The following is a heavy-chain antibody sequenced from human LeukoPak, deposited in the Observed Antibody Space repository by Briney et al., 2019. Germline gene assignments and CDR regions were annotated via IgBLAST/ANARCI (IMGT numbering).Heavy chain of an antibody. D-gene: IGHD3-10*01. CDR1: GFTVSSNY. CDR3: ARSRIWFGEPYFDY. V-gene: IGHV3-66*01. CDR2: IYSGGST. Sequence: GGSLRLSCAASGFTVSSNYMSWVRQAPGKGLEWVSVIYSGGSTYYADSVKSRFTISRDNSKNTLYLQMNSLRAEDTAVYYCARSRIWFGEPYFDYWGQGTLVTVSS. J-gene: IGHJ4*02.